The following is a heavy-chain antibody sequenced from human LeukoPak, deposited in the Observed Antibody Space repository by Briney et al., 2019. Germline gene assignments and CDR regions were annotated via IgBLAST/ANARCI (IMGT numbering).Heavy chain of an antibody. CDR3: ARGGYSSGNIDY. D-gene: IGHD6-19*01. V-gene: IGHV1-69*05. J-gene: IGHJ4*02. Sequence: ASVKVSCKXSGGTFSSYAISWGRQAPGQGLEWMGGIIPIFGTANYAQKFQGRVTITTDESTSTAYMELSSLRSEDTAVYYCARGGYSSGNIDYWGQGTLVTVSS. CDR2: IIPIFGTA. CDR1: GGTFSSYA.